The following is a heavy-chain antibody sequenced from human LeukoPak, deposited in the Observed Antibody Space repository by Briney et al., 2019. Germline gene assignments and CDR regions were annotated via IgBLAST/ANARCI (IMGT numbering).Heavy chain of an antibody. CDR1: GYTFTSYD. V-gene: IGHV1-2*02. D-gene: IGHD1-26*01. CDR3: ARDSDRGGDY. J-gene: IGHJ4*02. Sequence: GASVKVSCKASGYTFTSYDINWVRQATGQGLEWMGWINPNSGGTNYAQKFQGRVTMTRDTSISTAYMELSRLRSDDTAVYYCARDSDRGGDYWGQGTLVTVSS. CDR2: INPNSGGT.